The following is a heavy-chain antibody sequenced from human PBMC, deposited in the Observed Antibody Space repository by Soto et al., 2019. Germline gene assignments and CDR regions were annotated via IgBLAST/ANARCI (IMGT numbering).Heavy chain of an antibody. Sequence: PGGSLRLSCAASGFTFSSYAMSWVRQAPGKGLEWVSAISGSGGSTYYADSVKGRFAISRDNSKNTLYLQMNSLRAEDTAVYYCAKGHYDFWSAYTDYWGQGTLVTVSS. V-gene: IGHV3-23*01. J-gene: IGHJ4*02. CDR1: GFTFSSYA. CDR2: ISGSGGST. CDR3: AKGHYDFWSAYTDY. D-gene: IGHD3-3*01.